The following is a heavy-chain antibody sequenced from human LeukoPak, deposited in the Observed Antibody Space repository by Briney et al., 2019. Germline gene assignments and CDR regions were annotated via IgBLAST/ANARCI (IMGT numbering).Heavy chain of an antibody. CDR3: AGDLSSTSPHYYMDV. CDR1: GFTFSRCT. CDR2: ITSDSIYI. J-gene: IGHJ6*03. D-gene: IGHD2-2*01. Sequence: PGGSLRLSCAASGFTFSRCTMSWVRQAPGKGLKWVSSITSDSIYIYYADSVKGRFTIARDNAKNSLYLQMNSLRAEDTAVYYCAGDLSSTSPHYYMDVWGKGTTVTVSS. V-gene: IGHV3-21*01.